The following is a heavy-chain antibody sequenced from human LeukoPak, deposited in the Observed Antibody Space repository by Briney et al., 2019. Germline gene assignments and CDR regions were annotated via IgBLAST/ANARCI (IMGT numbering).Heavy chain of an antibody. D-gene: IGHD6-13*01. Sequence: TPSETLSLTRTVSGDSINNFYWSWIRQPAGKGRAWIGRVYSSGTTDYNPSLKSRVSMSVDTSSNQSSLRLSSMTGADTARYSCARGYKPASGKDGAFDIWGQGRMVTVHS. J-gene: IGHJ3*02. V-gene: IGHV4-4*07. CDR2: VYSSGTT. CDR1: GDSINNFY. CDR3: ARGYKPASGKDGAFDI.